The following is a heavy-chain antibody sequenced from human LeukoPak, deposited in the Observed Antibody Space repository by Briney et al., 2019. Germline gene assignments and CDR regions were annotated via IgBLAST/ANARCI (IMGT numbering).Heavy chain of an antibody. J-gene: IGHJ2*01. V-gene: IGHV4-34*01. CDR1: GGSFSGHY. Sequence: PSETLSLTCAVYGGSFSGHYWSWIRQPPGKGLQWIGEINHSGSTNYNPSLKSRVTISVDTSKNQFSLKLSSVTAADTAVYYCARDQAPYWYFDLWGRGTLVTVSS. CDR3: ARDQAPYWYFDL. CDR2: INHSGST.